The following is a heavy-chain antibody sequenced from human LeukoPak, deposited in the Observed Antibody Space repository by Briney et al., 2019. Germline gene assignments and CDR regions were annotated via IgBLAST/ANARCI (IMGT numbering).Heavy chain of an antibody. CDR3: ARVRYSSSWYEDY. V-gene: IGHV4-59*08. Sequence: PSETLSLTCTVSGGSISSYYWSWIRQPPGKGLEWIGYIYYSGSTNYNPSLKSRVTISVDTSKNQFSLKLSSVTAADTAVYYCARVRYSSSWYEDYWGQGTLVTVSS. D-gene: IGHD6-13*01. CDR1: GGSISSYY. CDR2: IYYSGST. J-gene: IGHJ4*02.